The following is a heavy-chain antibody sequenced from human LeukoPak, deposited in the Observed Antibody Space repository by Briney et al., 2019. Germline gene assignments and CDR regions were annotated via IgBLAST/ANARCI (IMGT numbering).Heavy chain of an antibody. V-gene: IGHV4-59*01. Sequence: SETLSHTCTVSGGSISLYYWSWIRQPPGKGLEWIGYIYYGGSTNYNPSLKSRVTISVDTSNKQFSLSLSSVTAADTAFYFCARSASGTWLDSWGQGTLVTVSS. J-gene: IGHJ5*01. D-gene: IGHD4/OR15-4a*01. CDR2: IYYGGST. CDR1: GGSISLYY. CDR3: ARSASGTWLDS.